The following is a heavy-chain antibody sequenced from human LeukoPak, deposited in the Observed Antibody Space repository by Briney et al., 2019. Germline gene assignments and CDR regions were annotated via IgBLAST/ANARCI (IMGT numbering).Heavy chain of an antibody. Sequence: PGGSLRLSCAASGFSVSGHYMSWVRQAPGKGLEWVSVLYSGGDTYYADSVKGRFTISRDNSKNTLYLQMNGLRAGDTALYYCAKAGGWDYDILTGYYISPHFDYWGQGTLVTVSS. D-gene: IGHD3-9*01. J-gene: IGHJ4*02. CDR3: AKAGGWDYDILTGYYISPHFDY. V-gene: IGHV3-66*01. CDR1: GFSVSGHY. CDR2: LYSGGDT.